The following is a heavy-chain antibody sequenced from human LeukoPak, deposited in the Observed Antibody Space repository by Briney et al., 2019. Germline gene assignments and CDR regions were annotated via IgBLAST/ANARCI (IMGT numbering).Heavy chain of an antibody. D-gene: IGHD2-2*01. CDR3: AVSLRYCSSTSCFDAFDI. CDR1: GGTFSSYA. J-gene: IGHJ3*02. V-gene: IGHV1-69*01. CDR2: IIPIFGTA. Sequence: ASVKVSCKASGGTFSSYAISWVRQAPGQGLEWMGGIIPIFGTANYAQKFQGRVTITADESTSTAYMELSSLRSEDTAVYHCAVSLRYCSSTSCFDAFDIWGQGTMVTVSS.